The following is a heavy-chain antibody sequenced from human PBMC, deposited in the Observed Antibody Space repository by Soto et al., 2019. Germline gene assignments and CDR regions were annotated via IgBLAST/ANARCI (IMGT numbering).Heavy chain of an antibody. CDR1: GGSISSGGYY. D-gene: IGHD3-3*01. Sequence: SETLSLTCTVSGGSISSGGYYWSWIRQHPGKGLGWIGYIYYSGSTYYNPSLKSRVTISVDTSKNQFSLKLSSVTAADTAVYYCARDNKSDSSPPYGMDVWGQGTTVTVSS. J-gene: IGHJ6*02. V-gene: IGHV4-31*03. CDR2: IYYSGST. CDR3: ARDNKSDSSPPYGMDV.